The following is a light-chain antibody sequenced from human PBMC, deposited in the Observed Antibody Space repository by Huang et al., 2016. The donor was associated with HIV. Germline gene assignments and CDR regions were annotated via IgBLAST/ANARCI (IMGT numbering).Light chain of an antibody. CDR2: KAS. CDR3: QQYNNYYT. CDR1: QSIGNW. Sequence: DIQMTQSPSTLSASVGDRVTITCRASQSIGNWFAWYQQKPGKAPNLLIYKASSLESGVPSRFSGSGSVTEFTLTISSLQPDDSATYYCQQYNNYYTFGQGTKLEIK. V-gene: IGKV1-5*03. J-gene: IGKJ2*01.